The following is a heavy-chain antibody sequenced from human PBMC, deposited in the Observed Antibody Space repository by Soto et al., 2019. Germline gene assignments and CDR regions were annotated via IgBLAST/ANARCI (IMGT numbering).Heavy chain of an antibody. D-gene: IGHD3-16*02. V-gene: IGHV3-23*01. CDR2: ISGSGGST. J-gene: IGHJ4*02. Sequence: EVQLLESGGGLVQPGGSLRLSCAASGFTFSSYAMSWVRQAPGKGLEWVSAISGSGGSTYYADSVKGRFTISRDNSKNRLYLQMNSLRAEDTAVYYCAKGNDYVWGSYPGWGQGTLVTVSS. CDR3: AKGNDYVWGSYPG. CDR1: GFTFSSYA.